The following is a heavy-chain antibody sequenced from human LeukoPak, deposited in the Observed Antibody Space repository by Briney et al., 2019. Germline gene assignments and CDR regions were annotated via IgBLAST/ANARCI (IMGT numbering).Heavy chain of an antibody. J-gene: IGHJ4*02. CDR1: GFTFSAYW. CDR2: INSDGSST. Sequence: GGSLRLSCAASGFTFSAYWMHWVRQGPGKGLVWVSRINSDGSSTSYADSVKGRFTISRDNAKNTLYLQMNSLRAEDTAVYYCAGVLSGTTGKGYWGQGTLVTVSS. CDR3: AGVLSGTTGKGY. D-gene: IGHD1-20*01. V-gene: IGHV3-74*01.